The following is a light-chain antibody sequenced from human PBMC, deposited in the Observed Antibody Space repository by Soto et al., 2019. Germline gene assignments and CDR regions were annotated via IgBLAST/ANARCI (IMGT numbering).Light chain of an antibody. V-gene: IGKV3-20*01. CDR3: QQYASSPYT. CDR2: GAS. J-gene: IGKJ2*01. CDR1: PTVSRSY. Sequence: EIVLTHSPGTLSLSPGDRATLSCSASPTVSRSYLAWYQQKPGQAPRLLIYGASRRETGIPDRFSGRESGTEFTLTITTLEPEDSAVYFCQQYASSPYTFGQGTKVDIK.